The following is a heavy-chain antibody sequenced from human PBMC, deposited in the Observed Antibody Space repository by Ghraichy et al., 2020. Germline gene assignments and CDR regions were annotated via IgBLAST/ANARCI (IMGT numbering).Heavy chain of an antibody. Sequence: ASVKVSCKASGYTFTGYYMHWVRQAPGQGLEWMGWINPNSGGTNYAQKFQGRVTMTRDTSISTAYMELSRLRSDDTAVYYCARVRGFKAHNWFDPWGQGTLVTVSS. CDR2: INPNSGGT. J-gene: IGHJ5*02. CDR1: GYTFTGYY. CDR3: ARVRGFKAHNWFDP. V-gene: IGHV1-2*02.